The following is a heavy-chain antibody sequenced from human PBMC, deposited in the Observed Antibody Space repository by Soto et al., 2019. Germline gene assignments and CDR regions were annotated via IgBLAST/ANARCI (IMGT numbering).Heavy chain of an antibody. V-gene: IGHV6-1*01. CDR2: TYYRSKWYN. CDR1: GDSVSSNSAA. CDR3: ARDRGIQLWVYYYYGMDV. Sequence: PSQTLSLTCAISGDSVSSNSAAWNWIRQSPSRGLEWLGRTYYRSKWYNNYAVSVKSRITINPDTSKNQFSLQLNSVTPEDTAVYYCARDRGIQLWVYYYYGMDVWGQGTTVTVSS. J-gene: IGHJ6*02. D-gene: IGHD5-18*01.